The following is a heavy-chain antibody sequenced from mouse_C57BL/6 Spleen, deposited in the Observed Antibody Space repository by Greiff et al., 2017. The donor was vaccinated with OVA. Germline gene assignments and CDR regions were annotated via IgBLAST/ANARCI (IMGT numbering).Heavy chain of an antibody. CDR3: ARRAQATSPFDY. V-gene: IGHV1-80*01. CDR2: IYPGDGDT. D-gene: IGHD3-2*02. Sequence: VQVVESGAELVKPGASVKISCKASGYAFSSYWMNWVKQRPGKGLEWIGQIYPGDGDTNYNGKFKGKATLTADKSSSIAYMQLSSLTSEDSAVYFCARRAQATSPFDYWGQGTTLTVSS. J-gene: IGHJ2*01. CDR1: GYAFSSYW.